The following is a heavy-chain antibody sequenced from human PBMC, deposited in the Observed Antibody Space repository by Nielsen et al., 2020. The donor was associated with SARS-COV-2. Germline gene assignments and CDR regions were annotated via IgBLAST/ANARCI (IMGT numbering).Heavy chain of an antibody. CDR1: GGTFSSYA. Sequence: SVKVSCKASGGTFSSYAISWVRQAPGQGLEWMGGIIPIFGTANYAQKFQGRVTITADESTSTAYMELSSLRSEDTAVYYCAWLVVVPAAMSAYFDYWGQGTLVTVSS. V-gene: IGHV1-69*13. D-gene: IGHD2-2*01. CDR3: AWLVVVPAAMSAYFDY. J-gene: IGHJ4*02. CDR2: IIPIFGTA.